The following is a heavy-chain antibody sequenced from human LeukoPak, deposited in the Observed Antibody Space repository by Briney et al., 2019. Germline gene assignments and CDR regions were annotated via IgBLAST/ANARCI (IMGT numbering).Heavy chain of an antibody. J-gene: IGHJ4*02. CDR3: AREPLGYCSGQGDY. CDR2: IYYSGST. V-gene: IGHV4-30-4*08. Sequence: SESLSLTCTVSGGSISSGDYYWSWIRQPPGKGLEWIGYIYYSGSTYYNPSLKSRVTISVATSKNQFSLKLSSVTAADTAVYYCAREPLGYCSGQGDYWGQGTLVTVSS. CDR1: GGSISSGDYY. D-gene: IGHD6-19*01.